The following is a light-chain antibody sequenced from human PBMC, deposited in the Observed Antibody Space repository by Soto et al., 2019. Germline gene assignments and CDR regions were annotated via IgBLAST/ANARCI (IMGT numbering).Light chain of an antibody. CDR3: QQYYSLPLS. CDR2: WAS. CDR1: QRVLYNSNNKNY. Sequence: DIVMTQSPDSLAVSLGERATINCKSSQRVLYNSNNKNYLAWYQQKPGQPPKLLIYWASTRESGVPDRFSGSGSGTDFTLTISNLQAEDVAVYYCQQYYSLPLSFGPGTKVDIK. J-gene: IGKJ3*01. V-gene: IGKV4-1*01.